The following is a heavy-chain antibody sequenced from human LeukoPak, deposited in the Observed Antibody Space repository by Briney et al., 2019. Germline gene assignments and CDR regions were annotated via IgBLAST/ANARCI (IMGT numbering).Heavy chain of an antibody. Sequence: SETLSLTCAVYGGSFSGYYWSWIRRPAGKGLEWIGRIYTSGSTNYNPSLKSRVTMSVDTSKNQFSLKLSSVTAADTAVYYCVRVIRGAFDIWGQGTMVTVSS. CDR3: VRVIRGAFDI. CDR1: GGSFSGYY. V-gene: IGHV4-59*10. J-gene: IGHJ3*02. D-gene: IGHD2/OR15-2a*01. CDR2: IYTSGST.